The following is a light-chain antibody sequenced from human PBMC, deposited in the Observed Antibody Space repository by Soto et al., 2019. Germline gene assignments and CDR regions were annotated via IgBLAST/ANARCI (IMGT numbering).Light chain of an antibody. CDR3: QSHDDSQSVHYA. Sequence: QSVLTQPPSVSGAPGQGVTISCTGSSSNIGSTYDVQWYQQLPGTAPKLLIHGNTDRPSGVPDRFSGSKSGTSASLAITGLQADDEADYSCQSHDDSQSVHYAFGTGTKVTVL. CDR1: SSNIGSTYD. J-gene: IGLJ1*01. V-gene: IGLV1-40*01. CDR2: GNT.